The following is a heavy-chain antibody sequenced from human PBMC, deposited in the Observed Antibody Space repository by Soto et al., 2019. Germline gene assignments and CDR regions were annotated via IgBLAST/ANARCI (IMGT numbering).Heavy chain of an antibody. J-gene: IGHJ6*02. V-gene: IGHV1-69*01. D-gene: IGHD3-22*01. CDR2: IIPVFGLV. CDR3: AGGRIVVVGSRAYYGMDV. CDR1: GGTPSNSA. Sequence: QVHLLLQSGAKVKKPGSSVKVSCKASGGTPSNSAISWVRQAPGQGLEWMGGIIPVFGLVKYAQNFQGRVTIRADESTNTAYMELSSLRPEDTAVYYCAGGRIVVVGSRAYYGMDVWGQGTTVTVSS.